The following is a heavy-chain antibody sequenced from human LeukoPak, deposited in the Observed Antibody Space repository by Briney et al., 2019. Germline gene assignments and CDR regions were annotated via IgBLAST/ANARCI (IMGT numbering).Heavy chain of an antibody. CDR2: INHSGST. Sequence: SETLSLTCAVYGGSFSGYYWSWIRQPPGKGLEWIGEINHSGSTNYNPSLKNRVTISVDTSKNQFSLKLSSVTAADTAVYYCARGRVVFRPWGQGTLVTVSS. CDR3: ARGRVVFRP. V-gene: IGHV4-34*01. CDR1: GGSFSGYY. D-gene: IGHD3-16*01. J-gene: IGHJ5*02.